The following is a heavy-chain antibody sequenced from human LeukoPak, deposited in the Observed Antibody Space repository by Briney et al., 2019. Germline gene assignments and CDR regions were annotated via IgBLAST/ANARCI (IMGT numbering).Heavy chain of an antibody. D-gene: IGHD6-19*01. V-gene: IGHV3-23*01. Sequence: GGSLRLSCAASGFTFSSYGMSWVRQAPGNGLEWVSAISGSGGSTYYADSVKGRFTISRDNSKNTLYLQMNSLRAEDTAVYYCAKGHSSGWYVYDYWGQGTLVTVSS. CDR1: GFTFSSYG. CDR3: AKGHSSGWYVYDY. CDR2: ISGSGGST. J-gene: IGHJ4*02.